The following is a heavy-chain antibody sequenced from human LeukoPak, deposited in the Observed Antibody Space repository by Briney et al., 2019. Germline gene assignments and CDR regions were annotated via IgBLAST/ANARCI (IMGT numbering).Heavy chain of an antibody. Sequence: GGSLRLSCAASGFKFRTFALNWVRQAPGKGLEWVSSISSNDNYMYYGDSVKGRFTISRDNAKNSLYLQMNSLRAEDTAVYYCARGIGFWSGSVTNHYYYYMDVWGKGTTVTVSS. V-gene: IGHV3-21*01. CDR2: ISSNDNYM. CDR3: ARGIGFWSGSVTNHYYYYMDV. D-gene: IGHD3-3*01. CDR1: GFKFRTFA. J-gene: IGHJ6*03.